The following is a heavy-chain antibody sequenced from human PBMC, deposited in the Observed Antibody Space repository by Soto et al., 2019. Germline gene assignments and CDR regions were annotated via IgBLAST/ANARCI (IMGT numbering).Heavy chain of an antibody. V-gene: IGHV1-18*01. CDR1: GYTFTSYG. J-gene: IGHJ3*02. Sequence: QVQLVQSGAEVKKPGASVKVSCKASGYTFTSYGISWVRQAPGQGLEWMGWISAYNGNTNYAQKLQGRVTMTTDTSTSTVYMELRSLRSDDTAVYYCARVEITFGGVIVDAFDIWGQGTMVTVSS. D-gene: IGHD3-16*02. CDR2: ISAYNGNT. CDR3: ARVEITFGGVIVDAFDI.